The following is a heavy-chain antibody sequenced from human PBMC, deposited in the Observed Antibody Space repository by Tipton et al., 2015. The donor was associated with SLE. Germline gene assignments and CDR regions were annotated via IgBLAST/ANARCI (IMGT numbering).Heavy chain of an antibody. V-gene: IGHV4-39*07. Sequence: TLSLTCTVSGGSISSSNYYWGWIRQPPGKGLEWIGSIYYSGSTYYNPSLKSRVIISVDTSKNQFSLKLISVTAADTAVYFCARGGSTSGGLDYWGQGTLVTVSS. J-gene: IGHJ4*02. CDR2: IYYSGST. D-gene: IGHD2-2*01. CDR1: GGSISSSNYY. CDR3: ARGGSTSGGLDY.